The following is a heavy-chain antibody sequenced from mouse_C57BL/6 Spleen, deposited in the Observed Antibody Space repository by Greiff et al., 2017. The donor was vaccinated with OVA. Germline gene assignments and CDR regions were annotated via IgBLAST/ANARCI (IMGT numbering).Heavy chain of an antibody. Sequence: VKLMESGAELVRPGASVTLSCKASGYTFTDYEMHWVKQTPVHGLEWIGAIDPETGGTAYNQKFKGKAILTADKSSSTAYMELRSLTSEDSAVYYCTGITGYAMDYWGQGTSVTVSS. D-gene: IGHD4-1*01. J-gene: IGHJ4*01. CDR1: GYTFTDYE. V-gene: IGHV1-15*01. CDR3: TGITGYAMDY. CDR2: IDPETGGT.